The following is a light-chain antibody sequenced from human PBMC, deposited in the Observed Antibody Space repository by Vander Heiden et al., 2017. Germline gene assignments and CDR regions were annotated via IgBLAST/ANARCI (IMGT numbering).Light chain of an antibody. CDR3: SSYTSSSLWV. V-gene: IGLV2-14*01. J-gene: IGLJ3*02. CDR1: SSDVGGYNY. Sequence: HSALPQPASVSGSPGQSLTISCTGTSSDVGGYNYVSWYQQHPGKAPKLRMYDVSNRPSGVSNRFSGAKSGNTASLTISGLQAEDEADYYCSSYTSSSLWVFGGGTKLTVL. CDR2: DVS.